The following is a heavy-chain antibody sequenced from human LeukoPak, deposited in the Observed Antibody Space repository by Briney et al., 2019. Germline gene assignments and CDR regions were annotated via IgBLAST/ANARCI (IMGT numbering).Heavy chain of an antibody. CDR3: ARDLGAQLERQAFDI. CDR1: GGSINSYY. Sequence: SETLSLTCTVSGGSINSYYWSWIRQPAGKGLDWIGRIYTSGSTNYNPSLKSRVTMSVDTSKNQFSLKLSSVTAADTAVYYCARDLGAQLERQAFDIWGQGTMVTVSS. D-gene: IGHD1-1*01. V-gene: IGHV4-4*07. J-gene: IGHJ3*02. CDR2: IYTSGST.